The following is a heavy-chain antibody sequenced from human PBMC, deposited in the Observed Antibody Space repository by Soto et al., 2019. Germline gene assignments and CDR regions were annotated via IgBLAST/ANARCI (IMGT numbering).Heavy chain of an antibody. CDR1: GYTFTGYY. CDR2: IDPNSGGT. CDR3: ASRPIPGRFDS. D-gene: IGHD1-26*01. J-gene: IGHJ5*01. V-gene: IGHV1-2*02. Sequence: QVQLVQSGAEVKKPGASVKVSCKASGYTFTGYYVHWVRQAPGQGLAWMGWIDPNSGGTNYAQKFKGRFIMTRDTSITTAYMELSSLTSDDPAVYYCASRPIPGRFDSWDQGTLVTVSS.